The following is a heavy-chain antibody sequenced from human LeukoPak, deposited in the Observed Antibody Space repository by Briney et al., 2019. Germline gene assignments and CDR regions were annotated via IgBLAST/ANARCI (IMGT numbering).Heavy chain of an antibody. V-gene: IGHV1-8*03. CDR1: GYTFTDYD. J-gene: IGHJ3*02. CDR2: MNPNSGKT. CDR3: ARGDFGETNTAFDI. D-gene: IGHD4-17*01. Sequence: ASVTVSCKTSGYTFTDYDIHWVRQAPGQGLEWMGWMNPNSGKTNYAQKLQGRVTFSRNTSLSVAYMELSGLRSEDAAVYFCARGDFGETNTAFDIWGQGTMVAVSS.